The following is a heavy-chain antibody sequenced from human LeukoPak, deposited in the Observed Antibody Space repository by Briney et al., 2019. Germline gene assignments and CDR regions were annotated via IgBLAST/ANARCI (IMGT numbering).Heavy chain of an antibody. Sequence: GGSLRLSCAASGFTFSGSAMHWVRQASGKGLEWVGRIRSKTNSYATAYAASVKGRFTISRDDSKNTAYLQMNSLKTEDTAVYYCTRRKSSSSSVENWFDPWGQGTLVTVSS. J-gene: IGHJ5*02. D-gene: IGHD6-6*01. CDR2: IRSKTNSYAT. V-gene: IGHV3-73*01. CDR1: GFTFSGSA. CDR3: TRRKSSSSSVENWFDP.